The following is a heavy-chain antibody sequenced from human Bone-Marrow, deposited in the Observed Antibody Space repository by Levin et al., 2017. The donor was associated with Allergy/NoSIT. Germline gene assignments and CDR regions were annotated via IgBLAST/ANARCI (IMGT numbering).Heavy chain of an antibody. CDR1: GGSITRHNYY. CDR3: ASLIAAAGTNYFDH. D-gene: IGHD6-13*01. V-gene: IGHV4-39*01. J-gene: IGHJ4*02. Sequence: PSETLSLTCTVSGGSITRHNYYWAWIRQPPGKGLEWIATVGYDGSTYYNPSLKSRVTITLDTPKSQFSLELRSVTATDTAVYFCASLIAAAGTNYFDHWGQGILVTVSS. CDR2: VGYDGST.